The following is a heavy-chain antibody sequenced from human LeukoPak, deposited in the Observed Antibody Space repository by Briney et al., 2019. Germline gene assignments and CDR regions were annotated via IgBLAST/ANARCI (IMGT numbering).Heavy chain of an antibody. CDR2: IHYSGST. J-gene: IGHJ4*02. Sequence: PSETLSLTCNVSGDSISGSSYYWGWIRRPPGKGLEWIGAIHYSGSTYYSPSLKSRVTIFVDTSKNQFSLKLSSVTAADTAVYYCARHRGYCSAGSCPALDYWGQGTLVTVSS. V-gene: IGHV4-39*01. CDR3: ARHRGYCSAGSCPALDY. D-gene: IGHD2-15*01. CDR1: GDSISGSSYY.